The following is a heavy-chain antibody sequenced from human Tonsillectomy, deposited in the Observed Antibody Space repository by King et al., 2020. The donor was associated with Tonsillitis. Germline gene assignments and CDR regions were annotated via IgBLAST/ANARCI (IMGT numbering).Heavy chain of an antibody. CDR1: GFTVSSNY. CDR2: LYSDDNT. J-gene: IGHJ4*02. Sequence: VQLVETGGGLIQTGGSLRLSCAASGFTVSSNYMSWVRQAPGKGLQWVSTLYSDDNTYYADSVKGRFTISRDNSKNTLYLQMNSRRAEDTAVYYCAGDGDHFDYWGQGTLVTVSS. CDR3: AGDGDHFDY. V-gene: IGHV3-53*02. D-gene: IGHD4-17*01.